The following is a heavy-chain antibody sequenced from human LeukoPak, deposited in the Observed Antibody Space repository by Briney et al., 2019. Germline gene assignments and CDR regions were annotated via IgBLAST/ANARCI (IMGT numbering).Heavy chain of an antibody. V-gene: IGHV4-31*03. CDR2: MYYSGST. CDR3: ARGGGDGSGIFPTYYYGMDV. D-gene: IGHD3-10*01. Sequence: SQTLSLTCTVSGGSISSGGYYWTWIRQHPGRGLEWIGSMYYSGSTYSNPSLKSRVTISADTSKNQFSLKLTSVTAADTALYYCARGGGDGSGIFPTYYYGMDVWGQGTTVTVSS. CDR1: GGSISSGGYY. J-gene: IGHJ6*02.